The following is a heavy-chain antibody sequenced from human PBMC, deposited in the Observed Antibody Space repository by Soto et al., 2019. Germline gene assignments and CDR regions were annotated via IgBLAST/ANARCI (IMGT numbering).Heavy chain of an antibody. D-gene: IGHD2-2*01. V-gene: IGHV1-18*01. Sequence: ASVKVSCKASGYTFTSYGISWVRQAPGQGLEWMGWISAYNGNTNYAQKLQGRVTMTTDTSASTAYMELRSLRSDDTAVYYCARVTVVVPAASLYYYYGMDVWGQGTTVTVSS. CDR1: GYTFTSYG. CDR2: ISAYNGNT. CDR3: ARVTVVVPAASLYYYYGMDV. J-gene: IGHJ6*02.